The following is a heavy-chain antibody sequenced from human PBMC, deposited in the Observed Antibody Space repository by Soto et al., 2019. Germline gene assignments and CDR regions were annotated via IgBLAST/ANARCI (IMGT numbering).Heavy chain of an antibody. J-gene: IGHJ6*02. Sequence: PGGSLRLSCAASGFTFSSYGMHWVRQAPGKGLEWVAVISYDGSNKYYADSVKGRFTISRDNSKNTLYLQMNSLRAEDTAVYYCAKDGSDYDILTGYLYYYYGMDVWGQGTTVTVSS. CDR3: AKDGSDYDILTGYLYYYYGMDV. CDR1: GFTFSSYG. CDR2: ISYDGSNK. V-gene: IGHV3-30*18. D-gene: IGHD3-9*01.